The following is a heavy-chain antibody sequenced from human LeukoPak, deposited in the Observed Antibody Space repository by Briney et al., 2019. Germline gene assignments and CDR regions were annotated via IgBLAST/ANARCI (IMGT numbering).Heavy chain of an antibody. J-gene: IGHJ5*02. V-gene: IGHV3-23*01. CDR1: GLTFSNYA. CDR3: AKGMSGSSPYNWFDP. CDR2: IGGDGVNT. Sequence: QPGGSLRLSCAASGLTFSNYAMSWVRQAPGMGLEWVSLIGGDGVNTFYADSVKGRFTISRDNSKNILFLQMNSLRAEDSAVYYCAKGMSGSSPYNWFDPWGQGTLVTVSS. D-gene: IGHD1-26*01.